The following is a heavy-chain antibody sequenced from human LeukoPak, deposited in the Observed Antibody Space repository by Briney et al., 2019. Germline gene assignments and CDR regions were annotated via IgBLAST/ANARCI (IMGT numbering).Heavy chain of an antibody. Sequence: GGSLRLSCAASGFTFSSYGMHWVRQAPGKGLEWVAFIRYDGSNKYYADSVKGRFTISRDNSKNTLYLQMNSLRAEDTAVYYCAKDHSGSYDYFDYWGQGTLVTVSS. J-gene: IGHJ4*02. V-gene: IGHV3-30*02. CDR2: IRYDGSNK. D-gene: IGHD1-26*01. CDR1: GFTFSSYG. CDR3: AKDHSGSYDYFDY.